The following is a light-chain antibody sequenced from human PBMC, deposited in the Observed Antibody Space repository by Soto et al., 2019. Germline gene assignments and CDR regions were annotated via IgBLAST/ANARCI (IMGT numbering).Light chain of an antibody. CDR3: AGWYDSLRGGV. CDR1: SFSIGFNY. V-gene: IGLV1-47*02. J-gene: IGLJ1*01. Sequence: HSALTQPPSASGTAGQTVTISCSGSSFSIGFNYVYWYQQLPGMAPKLLIHSNDERPSGVPDRFSGSKSGTSASLAISGRRSSPEADYCCAGWYDSLRGGVCGTGTKV. CDR2: SND.